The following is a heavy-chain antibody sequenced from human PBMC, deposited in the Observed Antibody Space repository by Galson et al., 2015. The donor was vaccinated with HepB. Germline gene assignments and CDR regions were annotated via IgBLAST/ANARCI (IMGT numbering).Heavy chain of an antibody. CDR2: TYYRSKWYN. Sequence: AISGDSVSSNFAAWNWIRQSPSRGLEWLGRTYYRSKWYNDYAVSVKTRITVNPDTSKDQFSLQLNSVTPEDTAVYYCARAYARSGDGARDRPFDYWGQGTLVTVSS. CDR1: GDSVSSNFAA. V-gene: IGHV6-1*01. J-gene: IGHJ4*02. D-gene: IGHD2-2*01. CDR3: ARAYARSGDGARDRPFDY.